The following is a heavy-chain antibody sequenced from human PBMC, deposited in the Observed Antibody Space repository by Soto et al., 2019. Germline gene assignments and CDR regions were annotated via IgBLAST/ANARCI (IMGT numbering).Heavy chain of an antibody. V-gene: IGHV1-69*06. CDR3: ARGILWFGDEDYYYYGMDV. CDR2: IIAIFGTA. J-gene: IGHJ6*02. D-gene: IGHD3-10*01. Sequence: GASVKVSCKASGGTFRSYAISLVRQAPGQALEGMGGIIAIFGTANYAQKFQGRVTITADKSTSTAYMEPSSLRSEDTAVYYCARGILWFGDEDYYYYGMDVWGQGTTVTVSS. CDR1: GGTFRSYA.